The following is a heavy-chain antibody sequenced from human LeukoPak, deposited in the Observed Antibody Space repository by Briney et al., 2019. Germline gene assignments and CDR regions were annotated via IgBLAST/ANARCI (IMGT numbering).Heavy chain of an antibody. V-gene: IGHV3-30-3*01. CDR2: ISYDGSNK. D-gene: IGHD5-18*01. Sequence: GRSLRLSCAASGFTFSSYAMHWVRQAPGKGLEWVAVISYDGSNKYYADSVKGRFTISRDNSKNALYLQMNSLRAEDTAVYYCAKDLWLSPNFDYWGQGTLVTVSS. J-gene: IGHJ4*02. CDR1: GFTFSSYA. CDR3: AKDLWLSPNFDY.